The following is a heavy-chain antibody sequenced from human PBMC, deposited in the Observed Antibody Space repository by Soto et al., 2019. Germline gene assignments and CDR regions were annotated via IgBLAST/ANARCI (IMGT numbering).Heavy chain of an antibody. V-gene: IGHV4-59*01. D-gene: IGHD3-22*01. CDR2: VSSTGST. CDR1: GGSINSYY. J-gene: IGHJ5*02. Sequence: SETLSLTCTVSGGSINSYYWTWIRQSPGKGLEWIGYVSSTGSTNYNPSLKSRVSMSLDTSRNEFSLSLSSVTAADAAVYFCARYSPPKKSYDSNPGWFGPWGQGTLVTVSS. CDR3: ARYSPPKKSYDSNPGWFGP.